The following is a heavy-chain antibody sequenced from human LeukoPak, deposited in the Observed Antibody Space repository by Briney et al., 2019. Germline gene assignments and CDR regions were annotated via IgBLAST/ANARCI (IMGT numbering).Heavy chain of an antibody. D-gene: IGHD1-1*01. CDR2: IYYSGSI. Sequence: PSETLSLTCTVSGGSISSSSYYWGWIRQPPGKGLEGIGSIYYSGSIYYNPSLKSRVTISVDTSKNQFSLKLSSVTAADTAVYYCARLVPYPGTTGLFDYWGQGTLVTVSS. J-gene: IGHJ4*02. V-gene: IGHV4-39*07. CDR1: GGSISSSSYY. CDR3: ARLVPYPGTTGLFDY.